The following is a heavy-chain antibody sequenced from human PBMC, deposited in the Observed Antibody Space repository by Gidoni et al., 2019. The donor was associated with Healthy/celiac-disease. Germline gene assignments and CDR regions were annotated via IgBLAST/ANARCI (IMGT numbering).Heavy chain of an antibody. CDR3: ARIHPATLGGGDAFDI. V-gene: IGHV2-26*01. CDR1: GFSLSNARMG. D-gene: IGHD3-16*01. CDR2: IFSNDEK. Sequence: QVTLKESGPVLVKPTETLTLTCTVSGFSLSNARMGVSWIRQPPGKALAWLAHIFSNDEKSYSTSLKSRLTISKDTSKSPVVLTMTNMDPVDTATYYCARIHPATLGGGDAFDIWGQGTMVTVSS. J-gene: IGHJ3*02.